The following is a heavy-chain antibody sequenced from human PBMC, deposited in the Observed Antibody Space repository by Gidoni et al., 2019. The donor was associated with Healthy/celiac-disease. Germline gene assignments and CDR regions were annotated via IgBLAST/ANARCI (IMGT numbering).Heavy chain of an antibody. CDR3: ASRLSNIRGRYAFDI. J-gene: IGHJ3*02. V-gene: IGHV3-11*01. CDR1: RFTLIDNN. D-gene: IGHD1-26*01. Sequence: QAQPVQSGEGLVNPGGSLRLSRAASRFTLIDNNRSGIRQAPGKGLEWVSYISSSGSTIYYADSVKGRFTISRDNAKNSLYLQMNSLRAEDTAVYYCASRLSNIRGRYAFDIWGQGTMVTVSS. CDR2: ISSSGSTI.